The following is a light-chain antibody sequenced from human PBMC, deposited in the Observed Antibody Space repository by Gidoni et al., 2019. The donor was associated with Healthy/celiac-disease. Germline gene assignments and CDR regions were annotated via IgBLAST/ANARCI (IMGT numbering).Light chain of an antibody. J-gene: IGLJ2*01. Sequence: QSVLTQPPSVSGAPGQRVTISCTGSSSNIGAGYDVHWYPQLPGPAPKLPIYGNSNRPSGVPDRFSGSQSGTSASLAISGLQAEDEADYYCQSYDSSLVFGGGTKLTVL. CDR3: QSYDSSLV. CDR2: GNS. CDR1: SSNIGAGYD. V-gene: IGLV1-40*01.